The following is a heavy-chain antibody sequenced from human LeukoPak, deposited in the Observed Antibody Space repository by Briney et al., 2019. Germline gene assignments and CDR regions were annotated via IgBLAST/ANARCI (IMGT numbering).Heavy chain of an antibody. V-gene: IGHV1-69*04. CDR1: GYTLTELS. CDR3: ARDHYCSSTSCYTYPPYFDY. CDR2: IIPILGIA. D-gene: IGHD2-2*02. Sequence: GASVKVSCKVSGYTLTELSMHWVRQAPGQGLEWMGRIIPILGIANYAQKFQGRVTITADKSTSTAYMELSSLRSEDTAVYYCARDHYCSSTSCYTYPPYFDYWGQGTLVTVSS. J-gene: IGHJ4*02.